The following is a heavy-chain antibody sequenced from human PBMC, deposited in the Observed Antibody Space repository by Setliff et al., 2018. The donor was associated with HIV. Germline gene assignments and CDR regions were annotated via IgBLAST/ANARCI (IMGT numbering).Heavy chain of an antibody. J-gene: IGHJ4*02. Sequence: KTSETLSLTCTVSGGSISNYYWSWIRQPPGKGLEWIGYIYTSGSTDYNPSLKSRVTISVDTSKNQFSLKLSSVTAADTAVYYCARGGVLRYFDWAYWGQGTLVTVSS. V-gene: IGHV4-4*08. CDR3: ARGGVLRYFDWAY. CDR1: GGSISNYY. CDR2: IYTSGST. D-gene: IGHD3-9*01.